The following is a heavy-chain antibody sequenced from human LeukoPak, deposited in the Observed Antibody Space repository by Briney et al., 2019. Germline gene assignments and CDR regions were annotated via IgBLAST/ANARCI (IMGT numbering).Heavy chain of an antibody. CDR2: ITGSGGSGGST. V-gene: IGHV3-23*01. CDR3: AKKWMGIVAVFDC. D-gene: IGHD5-12*01. Sequence: PGGSLRLSCAASGFTFSSYAMSWVRQAPGKGLEWVSGITGSGGSGGSTYYADSVKGRFTISRDNSKNTLYLQMNSLRAEDTAVYYCAKKWMGIVAVFDCWGQGTLVTVSS. CDR1: GFTFSSYA. J-gene: IGHJ4*02.